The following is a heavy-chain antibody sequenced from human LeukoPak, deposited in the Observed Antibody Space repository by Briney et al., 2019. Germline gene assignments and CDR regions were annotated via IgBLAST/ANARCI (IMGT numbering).Heavy chain of an antibody. V-gene: IGHV3-23*01. D-gene: IGHD6-19*01. J-gene: IGHJ4*02. Sequence: GGSLRLSCAASGFTFNTYAMSWVRQAPGKGLEWVSTISSSGGRTYYADSVKGRFTITRDNSKNTLYLQMNSLRAEDTAVYYCAKYTAYSSGWPSYWGQGTLVTV. CDR1: GFTFNTYA. CDR2: ISSSGGRT. CDR3: AKYTAYSSGWPSY.